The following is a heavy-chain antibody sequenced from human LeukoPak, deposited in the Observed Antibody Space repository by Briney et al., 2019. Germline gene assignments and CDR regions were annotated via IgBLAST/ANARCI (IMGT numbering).Heavy chain of an antibody. CDR1: GYTFTRYG. Sequence: ASVKVSFKASGYTFTRYGIGWVRQAPGQGLEWMGWINPYNGNTNYAQRFQGRVTMTTDTSTSTAYMELRSLRSDDTAVYYCAARPSSLPYYFDYWGQGTLVAVSS. J-gene: IGHJ4*02. CDR2: INPYNGNT. CDR3: AARPSSLPYYFDY. V-gene: IGHV1-18*01.